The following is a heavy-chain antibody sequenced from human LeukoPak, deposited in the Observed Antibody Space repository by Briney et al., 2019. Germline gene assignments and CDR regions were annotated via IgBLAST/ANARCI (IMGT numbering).Heavy chain of an antibody. CDR2: IYYSWST. V-gene: IGHV4-59*08. Sequence: SETLSLTCTVSGGSISSYYWNWVRQPPGKGLEWIGLIYYSWSTNYNPPLKSRVAISLDTSKNQFSLQLSSVTAADTAVYYCARLETSVTEHNWFDPWGQGTLVTVSS. J-gene: IGHJ5*02. CDR1: GGSISSYY. D-gene: IGHD2-21*02. CDR3: ARLETSVTEHNWFDP.